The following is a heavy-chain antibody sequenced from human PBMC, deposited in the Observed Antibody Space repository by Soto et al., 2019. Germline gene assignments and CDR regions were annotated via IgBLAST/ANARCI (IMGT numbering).Heavy chain of an antibody. CDR2: IIPILGIA. D-gene: IGHD3-9*01. J-gene: IGHJ4*02. CDR3: ARAPDILTGADLDY. V-gene: IGHV1-69*02. CDR1: GGTFSSYT. Sequence: QVQLVQSGAEVEKPGSSVKVSCKASGGTFSSYTISWVRQAPGQGLEWVGRIIPILGIANYAQKFQGRVTITADKSTSTAYMELSSLRSEDTAVYYCARAPDILTGADLDYWGQGTLVTVSS.